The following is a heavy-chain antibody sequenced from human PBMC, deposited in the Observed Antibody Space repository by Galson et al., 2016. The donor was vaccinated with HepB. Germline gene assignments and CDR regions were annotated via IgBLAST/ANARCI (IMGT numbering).Heavy chain of an antibody. D-gene: IGHD6-19*01. Sequence: SETLSLTCTVSGGSISNSTFYWGWIRQAPGKGLEWIGGMYYSGGTFYNPSLRSRATISADSSKNQFSLNLRSVTAADMAVYFCARQGYSSGWYPPLPCYFDYWGQGTLVTVSS. CDR2: MYYSGGT. CDR3: ARQGYSSGWYPPLPCYFDY. J-gene: IGHJ4*02. CDR1: GGSISNSTFY. V-gene: IGHV4-39*01.